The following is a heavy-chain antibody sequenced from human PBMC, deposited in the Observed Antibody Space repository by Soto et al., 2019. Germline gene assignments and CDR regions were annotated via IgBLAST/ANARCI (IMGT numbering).Heavy chain of an antibody. CDR1: GGTFSSYT. V-gene: IGHV1-69*02. CDR3: ARSEGTYYGMDV. J-gene: IGHJ6*02. CDR2: IIPILGIA. Sequence: QVQLVQSGAEVKKPGSSVKVSCKASGGTFSSYTISWVRQAPGQGLEWMGRIIPILGIANYAQNFQGRVTITADKSTSTAYMELSSLRSEEPAVYYCARSEGTYYGMDVWGQGNTVTGSS.